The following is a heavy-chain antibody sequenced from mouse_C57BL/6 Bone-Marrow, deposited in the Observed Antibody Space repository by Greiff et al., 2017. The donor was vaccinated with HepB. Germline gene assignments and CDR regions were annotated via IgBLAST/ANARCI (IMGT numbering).Heavy chain of an antibody. CDR2: INPGSGGT. J-gene: IGHJ4*01. V-gene: IGHV1-54*01. CDR3: ARFCGYYYAMDY. CDR1: GYAFTNYL. Sequence: VQLQQSGAELVRPGTSVKVSCKASGYAFTNYLIEWVKQRPGQGLEWIGVINPGSGGTNYNEKFKGKATLTADKSSSTAYMQLSSLTSEDSAVYFCARFCGYYYAMDYWGQGTSVTVSS. D-gene: IGHD2-2*01.